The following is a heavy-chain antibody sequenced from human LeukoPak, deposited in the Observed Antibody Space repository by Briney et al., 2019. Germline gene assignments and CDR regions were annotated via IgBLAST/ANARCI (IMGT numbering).Heavy chain of an antibody. Sequence: SESLSLTCAVYGGSFSGYYWSWIRQPPGKGLEWIGEINHSGSTNYNPSLKTRVTISVATSKNQFSLKLSSVTAADTAVYYCARAIVVGAIKGPIDYWGQGTLVTVSS. CDR1: GGSFSGYY. CDR2: INHSGST. D-gene: IGHD1-26*01. CDR3: ARAIVVGAIKGPIDY. V-gene: IGHV4-34*01. J-gene: IGHJ4*02.